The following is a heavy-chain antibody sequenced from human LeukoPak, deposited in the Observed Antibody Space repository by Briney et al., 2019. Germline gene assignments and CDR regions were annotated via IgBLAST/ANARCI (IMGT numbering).Heavy chain of an antibody. V-gene: IGHV3-7*01. CDR3: ARVAGIAAAVPIDY. Sequence: GGSLRLSCAASGFTFSSHWMSWVRQAPGKGLEWVANIKQDGSEKYYVDSVKGRFTISRDNAKNSLYLQMNSLRAEDTAVYYCARVAGIAAAVPIDYWGQGTLVTVSS. D-gene: IGHD6-13*01. CDR2: IKQDGSEK. J-gene: IGHJ4*02. CDR1: GFTFSSHW.